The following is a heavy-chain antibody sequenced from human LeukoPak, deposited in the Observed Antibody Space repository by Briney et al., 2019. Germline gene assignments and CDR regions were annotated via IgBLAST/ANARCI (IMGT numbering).Heavy chain of an antibody. CDR2: MSAYNDRT. J-gene: IGHJ4*02. D-gene: IGHD3-9*01. Sequence: PGGSLRLSCAASGFTFSNTAMSWVRQTPGKGLEWVATMSAYNDRTHYADSVRGRFTVSRDNSKNTLSLQMNSLREDDTAVNYCAQELSDIFVVRTDSWGQGTLVTVSS. V-gene: IGHV3-23*01. CDR1: GFTFSNTA. CDR3: AQELSDIFVVRTDS.